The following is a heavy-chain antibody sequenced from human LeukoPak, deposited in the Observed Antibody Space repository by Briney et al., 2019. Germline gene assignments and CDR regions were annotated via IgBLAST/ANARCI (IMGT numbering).Heavy chain of an antibody. CDR3: ARDTSGDSSSSGYYHYYYFMDV. V-gene: IGHV5-51*01. J-gene: IGHJ6*03. CDR2: IYPGDSDT. D-gene: IGHD6-6*01. Sequence: GESLKISCKGSGYSFTSYWIGWVRQMPGKGLEWMGIIYPGDSDTRYSPSFQGQVTISADKSISTAYMELSSLRSEDTAVYYCARDTSGDSSSSGYYHYYYFMDVWGKGTTVTVSS. CDR1: GYSFTSYW.